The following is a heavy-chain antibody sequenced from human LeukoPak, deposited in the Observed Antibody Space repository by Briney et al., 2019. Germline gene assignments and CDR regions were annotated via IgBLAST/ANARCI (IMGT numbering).Heavy chain of an antibody. Sequence: GESLRLSCTASGFTFRNYVIHWVRQAPGKGLEWVAVTSSDLNVKLYADSVKGRFTISRDNSRSTLYLQMNSLRPEDTAIYYCAREGYYGSGSPPSLYFDYWGQGTLVTVSS. V-gene: IGHV3-30-3*01. CDR2: TSSDLNVK. CDR3: AREGYYGSGSPPSLYFDY. J-gene: IGHJ4*02. CDR1: GFTFRNYV. D-gene: IGHD3-10*01.